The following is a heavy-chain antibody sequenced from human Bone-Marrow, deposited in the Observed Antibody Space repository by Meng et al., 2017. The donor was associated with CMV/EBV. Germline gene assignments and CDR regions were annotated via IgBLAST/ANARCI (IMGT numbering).Heavy chain of an antibody. CDR3: ARGQVQCSTINCHDYRFSGMDV. D-gene: IGHD2/OR15-2a*01. V-gene: IGHV1-8*01. CDR1: GYTFRNYD. J-gene: IGHJ6*02. CDR2: MNPNRGNT. Sequence: ASVKVSCKASGYTFRNYDIIWVRQASGQGLEWVGWMNPNRGNTAYAQKFQGRVTMTRDTSTSIAYMELSSLRSGDTAVYYCARGQVQCSTINCHDYRFSGMDVWGQGNTVPVSS.